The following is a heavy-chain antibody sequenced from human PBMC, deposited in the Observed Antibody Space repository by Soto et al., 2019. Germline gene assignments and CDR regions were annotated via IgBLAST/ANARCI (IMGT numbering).Heavy chain of an antibody. CDR2: IYYSGST. J-gene: IGHJ4*02. Sequence: QVQLQESGPGLVKPSQTLSLTCTVSGGSISSGGYYWSWIRQHPGKGLEWIGYIYYSGSTYYNPSLKSRVTISVDTSKNQFSLKLSSVTAADTAVYYCAGGPTLLTHSSGYYYVKYYFDYWGQGTLVTVSS. V-gene: IGHV4-31*03. D-gene: IGHD3-22*01. CDR1: GGSISSGGYY. CDR3: AGGPTLLTHSSGYYYVKYYFDY.